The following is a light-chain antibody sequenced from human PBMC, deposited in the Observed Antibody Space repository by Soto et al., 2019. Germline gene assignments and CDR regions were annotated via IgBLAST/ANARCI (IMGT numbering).Light chain of an antibody. CDR1: GSNIGAGYD. CDR3: QSYDSSLSGSGV. Sequence: QSVLTQPPSVSGAPGQRVTISCTGSGSNIGAGYDVHWYQQLPGTAPKLLIYDNNNRPSGVPDRFSGSKSGTSASLAITGLRAEDEADYYCQSYDSSLSGSGVFGGGTKLTV. CDR2: DNN. J-gene: IGLJ2*01. V-gene: IGLV1-40*01.